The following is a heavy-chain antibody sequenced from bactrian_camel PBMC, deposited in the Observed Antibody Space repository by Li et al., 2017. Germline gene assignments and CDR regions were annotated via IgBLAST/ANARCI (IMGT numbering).Heavy chain of an antibody. CDR2: IGSDGIT. CDR3: AQDSGWGSNIDCGRTWYQYNY. Sequence: VQLVESGGGSVQAGKSLRLSCVVPEYTYGTYCMGWFRQAPGKERLGVATIGSDGITAYVDSVKGRFTISKDNSNNTLYLQMDSLTPEDTAMYYCAQDSGWGSNIDCGRTWYQYNYWGQGTQVTVS. CDR1: EYTYGTYC. D-gene: IGHD6*01. J-gene: IGHJ4*01. V-gene: IGHV3S55*01.